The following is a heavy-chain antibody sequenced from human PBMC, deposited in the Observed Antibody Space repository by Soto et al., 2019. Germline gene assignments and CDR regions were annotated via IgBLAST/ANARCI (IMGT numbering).Heavy chain of an antibody. CDR3: ARWGCSGSNCNLNQRSYDL. D-gene: IGHD2-15*01. V-gene: IGHV3-33*03. CDR1: GFIFNEYG. CDR2: IWYDGSNK. J-gene: IGHJ4*02. Sequence: QVQLVESGGGVVQPGRSLRLSCAASGFIFNEYGMHWVRQAPGKGLEWVAVIWYDGSNKYYADSVKGRFTISRDNSKNTTSLQMNSLRAEDTAVYYCARWGCSGSNCNLNQRSYDLWGQGTLVTVSS.